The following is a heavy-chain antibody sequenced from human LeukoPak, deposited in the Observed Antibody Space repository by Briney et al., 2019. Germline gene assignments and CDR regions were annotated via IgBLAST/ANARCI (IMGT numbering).Heavy chain of an antibody. Sequence: GGSLRPSCAASGFTFSSYAMSWVRQAPGKGLECVSSISGSGGSTYYADSVEGRFTISRDNSKNTLYLQMNSLRAEDTAVYYCAKDLTMIVVVTTTSRGDYWGQGTLVTVSS. D-gene: IGHD3-22*01. J-gene: IGHJ4*02. CDR2: ISGSGGST. CDR1: GFTFSSYA. CDR3: AKDLTMIVVVTTTSRGDY. V-gene: IGHV3-23*01.